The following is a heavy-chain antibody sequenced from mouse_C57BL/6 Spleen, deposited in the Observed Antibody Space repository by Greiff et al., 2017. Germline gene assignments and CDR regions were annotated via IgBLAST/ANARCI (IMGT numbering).Heavy chain of an antibody. V-gene: IGHV14-2*01. D-gene: IGHD1-1*01. CDR2: IDPEDGET. Sequence: VQLQQSGAELVKPGASVKLSCTASGFNFTDYYMHWVKQRTEQGLEWIGRIDPEDGETKYAPKFQGKTTITADTSSNTASLQLSSLTSEDTAVFCCASVSSYCGCSYDYWGQGTTRTVS. J-gene: IGHJ2*01. CDR3: ASVSSYCGCSYDY. CDR1: GFNFTDYY.